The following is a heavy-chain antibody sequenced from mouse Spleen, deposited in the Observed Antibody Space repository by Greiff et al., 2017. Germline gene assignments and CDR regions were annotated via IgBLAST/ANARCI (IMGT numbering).Heavy chain of an antibody. J-gene: IGHJ3*01. CDR3: ATPYGKPARFAY. Sequence: VQLQQSGAELMKPGASVKLSCKATGYTFTGYWIEWVKQRPGHGLEWIGEILPGSGSTNYNEKFKGKATFTADTSSNTAYMQLSSLTTEDSAIYYCATPYGKPARFAYWGQGTLVTVSA. CDR2: ILPGSGST. D-gene: IGHD2-1*01. CDR1: GYTFTGYW. V-gene: IGHV1-9*01.